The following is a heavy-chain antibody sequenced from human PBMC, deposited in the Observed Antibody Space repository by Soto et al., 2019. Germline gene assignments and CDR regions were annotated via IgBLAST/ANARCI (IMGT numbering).Heavy chain of an antibody. Sequence: SETLSLTCTVSGGSISSYYWSWIRQPPGKGLEWIGYIYYSGSTNYNPSLKSRVTISVDTSKNQFSLKLSSVTAADTAVYYCAKGDREPPGSLAPRAQGTLVPVSS. V-gene: IGHV4-59*01. CDR3: AKGDREPPGSLAP. CDR2: IYYSGST. J-gene: IGHJ5*02. CDR1: GGSISSYY. D-gene: IGHD2-15*01.